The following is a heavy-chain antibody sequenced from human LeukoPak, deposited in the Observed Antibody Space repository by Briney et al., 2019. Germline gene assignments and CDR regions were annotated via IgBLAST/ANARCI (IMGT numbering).Heavy chain of an antibody. Sequence: QPGGSLRLSCAASGFTFSSYGMHWVRQAPGKGLEWVAFIRYDGNNEYYADSVKGRFTISRDNSKNTLYLQMNSLRAEDTAVYYCAKEGSTSSFDYWGQGTLVTVSS. CDR2: IRYDGNNE. J-gene: IGHJ4*02. CDR1: GFTFSSYG. CDR3: AKEGSTSSFDY. V-gene: IGHV3-30*02. D-gene: IGHD6-6*01.